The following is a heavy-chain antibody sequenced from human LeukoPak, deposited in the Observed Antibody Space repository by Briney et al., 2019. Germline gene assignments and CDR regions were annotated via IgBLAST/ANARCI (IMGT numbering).Heavy chain of an antibody. CDR1: GFTFSSYA. CDR2: ISGSGGST. D-gene: IGHD2-2*01. CDR3: ANGPVPAIDY. Sequence: GGSLRLSCAASGFTFSSYAMSWVRQAPGKGLEWVSAISGSGGSTYYADSVEGRFTISRDNSKNTLYLQMNSLRAEDTAVYYCANGPVPAIDYWGQGTLVTVSS. J-gene: IGHJ4*02. V-gene: IGHV3-23*01.